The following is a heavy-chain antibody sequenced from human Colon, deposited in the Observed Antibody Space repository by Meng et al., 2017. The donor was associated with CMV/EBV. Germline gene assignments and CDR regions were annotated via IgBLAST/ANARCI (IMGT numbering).Heavy chain of an antibody. D-gene: IGHD6-6*01. V-gene: IGHV4-31*03. CDR2: IYYSGTT. CDR3: ARVGSSLGSYYYAVDV. CDR1: GGSINSGGYY. Sequence: SETLSLTCTASGGSINSGGYYWSWIRQHPGKGLEWIGYIYYSGTTFYNPSLKSRVTISVDTSKNPFSLKLSSVTAADTAVYYCARVGSSLGSYYYAVDVWGQGTTVTVSS. J-gene: IGHJ6*02.